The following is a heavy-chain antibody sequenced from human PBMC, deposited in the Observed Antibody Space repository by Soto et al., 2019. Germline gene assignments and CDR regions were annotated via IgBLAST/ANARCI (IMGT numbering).Heavy chain of an antibody. CDR3: ARAFVATFDF. Sequence: QMQLQESGPGLVKPSQTRSLTCTVAGGCISSGGYYWSWIRQHPGKGLEWIGYIYYSGSTYYNPSLKSRVTISVDTSKNQFSLKLSSVTAADTAVYYCARAFVATFDFWGQGTLVTVSS. V-gene: IGHV4-31*03. CDR2: IYYSGST. J-gene: IGHJ4*02. D-gene: IGHD5-12*01. CDR1: GGCISSGGYY.